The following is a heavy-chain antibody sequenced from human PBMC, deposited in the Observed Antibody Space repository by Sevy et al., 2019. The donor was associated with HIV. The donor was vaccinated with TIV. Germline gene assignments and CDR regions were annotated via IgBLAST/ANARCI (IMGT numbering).Heavy chain of an antibody. V-gene: IGHV5-51*01. CDR2: IYPGDSDT. CDR3: ARHHIPNSYFGSGRDAFDI. D-gene: IGHD3-10*01. J-gene: IGHJ3*02. CDR1: GYSFTSYW. Sequence: GESLKISCTGSGYSFTSYWIGWVRQMPGKGLEWMGIIYPGDSDTRDSPSFQGQVTISADKSINTAYLQWSSLKASDTAMYYCARHHIPNSYFGSGRDAFDIWGQGTKVTVSS.